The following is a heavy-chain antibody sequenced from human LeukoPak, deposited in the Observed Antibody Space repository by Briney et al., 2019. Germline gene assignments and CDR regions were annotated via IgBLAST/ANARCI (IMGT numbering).Heavy chain of an antibody. Sequence: PSETLSLTCTVSGGSVSSGSYYWSWIRQPPGKGLEWIGYIYYSGSTNYNPSLKSRVTISLDTPKNQFSLKLSSVTPADTAVYYCARNIIAAAGNWFDPWGQGTLVTVSP. CDR1: GGSVSSGSYY. CDR2: IYYSGST. J-gene: IGHJ5*02. V-gene: IGHV4-61*01. CDR3: ARNIIAAAGNWFDP. D-gene: IGHD6-13*01.